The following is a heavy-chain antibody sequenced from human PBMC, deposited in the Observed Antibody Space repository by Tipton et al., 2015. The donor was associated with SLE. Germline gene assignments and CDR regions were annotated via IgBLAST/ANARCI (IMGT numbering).Heavy chain of an antibody. Sequence: SLRLSCTASGFTFSSYWMHWVRQAPGKGLMWVSRVNNDGSGTIYADSAKGRFTISRDNAKNTLYLQMNSLRAEGTAVYYCARSGISGVDDWGQGTLVTVSS. CDR3: ARSGISGVDD. V-gene: IGHV3-74*01. CDR1: GFTFSSYW. D-gene: IGHD2-8*02. J-gene: IGHJ4*02. CDR2: VNNDGSGT.